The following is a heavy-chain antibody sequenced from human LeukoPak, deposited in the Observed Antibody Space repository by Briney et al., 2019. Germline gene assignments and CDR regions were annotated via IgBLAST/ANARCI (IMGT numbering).Heavy chain of an antibody. J-gene: IGHJ4*02. CDR2: IRGSGGST. V-gene: IGHV3-23*01. D-gene: IGHD5-18*01. CDR1: GFTFSSYA. Sequence: PGGSLRLSCAASGFTFSSYAMSWVRQAPGKGLEWVSAIRGSGGSTYYADSVKGRFTISRDNSKNTLYLQMNSLRAEDTAVYYCAKDDTWIQLWSTKTFDYWGQGTLVTVSS. CDR3: AKDDTWIQLWSTKTFDY.